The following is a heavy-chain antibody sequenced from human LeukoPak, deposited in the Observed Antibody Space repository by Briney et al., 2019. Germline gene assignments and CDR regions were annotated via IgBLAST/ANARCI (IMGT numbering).Heavy chain of an antibody. J-gene: IGHJ3*02. D-gene: IGHD3-9*01. CDR1: GFTVSSKY. CDR3: ARANPISTGYYWQDAFDI. CDR2: IYSGGST. V-gene: IGHV3-66*01. Sequence: GGSLRLSCAASGFTVSSKYMTWVRQAPGRGLEWVSVIYSGGSTNYADSVKGRFTISRDNSKNTVYLQMNSLRAEDTAVYYCARANPISTGYYWQDAFDIWGQGTMVTVSS.